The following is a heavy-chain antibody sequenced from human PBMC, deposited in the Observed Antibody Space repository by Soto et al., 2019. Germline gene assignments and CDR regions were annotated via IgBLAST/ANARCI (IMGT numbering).Heavy chain of an antibody. CDR1: GGSVSSGSYY. Sequence: SETLSLTCTVSGGSVSSGSYYWSWIRQPPGKGLEWIGYIYYSGSTNYNPSLKSRVTISVDTSKNQFSLKLSSVTAADTAVYYCARAIVVVPSNSYFDYWGQGNLVTVSS. V-gene: IGHV4-61*01. D-gene: IGHD3-22*01. J-gene: IGHJ4*02. CDR2: IYYSGST. CDR3: ARAIVVVPSNSYFDY.